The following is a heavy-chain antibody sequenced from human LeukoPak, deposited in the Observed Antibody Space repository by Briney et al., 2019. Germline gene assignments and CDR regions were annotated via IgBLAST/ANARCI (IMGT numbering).Heavy chain of an antibody. V-gene: IGHV3-30*04. CDR2: ISYDGSNK. D-gene: IGHD5-24*01. J-gene: IGHJ4*02. CDR1: GFTFSSYA. Sequence: PGGSLRLSCAASGFTFSSYAMHWVRQAPGKGLEWVAVISYDGSNKYYADSVKGRFTISRDNSKNTLYLQMNSLRAEDTAVYYCAKSGYNRFDYWGQGTLVTVSS. CDR3: AKSGYNRFDY.